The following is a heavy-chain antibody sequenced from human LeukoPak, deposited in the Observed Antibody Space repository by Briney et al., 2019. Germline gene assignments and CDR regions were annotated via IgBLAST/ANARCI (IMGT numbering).Heavy chain of an antibody. D-gene: IGHD1-26*01. CDR2: INPNSGGT. CDR3: ARTLVGATKSSFDY. Sequence: GASVKVSCKASGYTFTSYYMHWVRQAPGQGLEWMGWINPNSGGTNYAQKFQGRVTMTRDTSISTAYMELSRLRSDDTAVYYCARTLVGATKSSFDYWGQGTLVTVSS. V-gene: IGHV1-2*02. J-gene: IGHJ4*02. CDR1: GYTFTSYY.